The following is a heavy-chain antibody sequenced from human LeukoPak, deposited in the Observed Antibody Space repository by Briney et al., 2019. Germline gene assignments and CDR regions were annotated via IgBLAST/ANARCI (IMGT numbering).Heavy chain of an antibody. CDR1: GGSFSGYY. Sequence: PSETLSLTCAVYGGSFSGYYWSWIRQPPGKGLEWIGEINHSGSTNYNPSLKSRVTISVDTSKNQFSLKLSSATAADTAVYYCARRRLAAAGRSGRRYYFDYWGQGTLVTVSS. D-gene: IGHD6-13*01. CDR3: ARRRLAAAGRSGRRYYFDY. J-gene: IGHJ4*02. V-gene: IGHV4-34*01. CDR2: INHSGST.